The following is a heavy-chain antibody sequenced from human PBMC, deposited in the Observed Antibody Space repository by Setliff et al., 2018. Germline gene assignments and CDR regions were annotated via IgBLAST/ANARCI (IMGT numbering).Heavy chain of an antibody. V-gene: IGHV3-7*01. CDR3: ARDQVYGSSWYYYYYGMDV. J-gene: IGHJ6*02. Sequence: HPGGSLRLSCAASGFSFSNYWMSWVRQAPGKGLEWVANINQDGSEKYFVGSVKGRFTISRDNAKNSLYLQMNSLRAEDTAVYYCARDQVYGSSWYYYYYGMDVWGQGTTVTVSS. D-gene: IGHD6-13*01. CDR2: INQDGSEK. CDR1: GFSFSNYW.